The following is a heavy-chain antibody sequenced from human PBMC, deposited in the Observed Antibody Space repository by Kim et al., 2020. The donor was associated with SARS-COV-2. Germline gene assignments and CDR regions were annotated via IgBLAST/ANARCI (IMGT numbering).Heavy chain of an antibody. Sequence: SETLSLTCTVSGGSISSGGYYWSWIRQHPGKGLEWIGYIYYSGSTYYNPSLKSRVTISVDTSKNQFSLKLSSVTAADTAVYYCARDRAPTLRYLDWTQYWYFDLWGRGPLVTVSS. CDR3: ARDRAPTLRYLDWTQYWYFDL. J-gene: IGHJ2*01. D-gene: IGHD3-9*01. CDR2: IYYSGST. V-gene: IGHV4-31*03. CDR1: GGSISSGGYY.